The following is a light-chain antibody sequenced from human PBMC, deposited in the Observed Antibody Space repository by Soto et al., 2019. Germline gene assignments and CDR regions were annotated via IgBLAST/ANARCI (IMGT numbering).Light chain of an antibody. V-gene: IGLV2-14*01. CDR1: TSDVAGYNY. CDR2: GVN. Sequence: QSALTQPASVSASPGQSITISCTGTTSDVAGYNYVSWYQQHPGQAPKLLIYGVNNRPSGISSRFSGSRSGNTASLTISGLHSEDEAEYYCNSYTSSSTFVFGTGTKVTVL. CDR3: NSYTSSSTFV. J-gene: IGLJ1*01.